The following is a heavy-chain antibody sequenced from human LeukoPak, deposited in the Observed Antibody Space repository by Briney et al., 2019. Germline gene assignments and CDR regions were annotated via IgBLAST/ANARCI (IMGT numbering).Heavy chain of an antibody. CDR3: ATDREQWLAAD. CDR2: ISRDGSDT. D-gene: IGHD6-19*01. Sequence: GESLILSCAASGFTFGHNWMQWGRQAPGMGLEGVSRISRDGSDTTYADSVRGRFTVSRDNARNTLYLHMNSLRAEDTAEYYCATDREQWLAADWGQGTLVTVSS. J-gene: IGHJ4*02. CDR1: GFTFGHNW. V-gene: IGHV3-74*01.